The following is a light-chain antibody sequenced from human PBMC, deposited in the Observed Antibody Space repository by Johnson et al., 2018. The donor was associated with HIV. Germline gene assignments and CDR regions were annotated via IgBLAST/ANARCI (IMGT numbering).Light chain of an antibody. CDR2: DNN. J-gene: IGLJ1*01. Sequence: QSVLTQPPSVSAAPGQKVTISCSGSSSNIGNNYVSWYQQLPGTAPKLLIYDNNKRPSGIPDRFSGSKSGTSATLGITGLQTGDEADYYCGSWDNSLSTGGVFGNGTKVTVL. CDR3: GSWDNSLSTGGV. V-gene: IGLV1-51*01. CDR1: SSNIGNNY.